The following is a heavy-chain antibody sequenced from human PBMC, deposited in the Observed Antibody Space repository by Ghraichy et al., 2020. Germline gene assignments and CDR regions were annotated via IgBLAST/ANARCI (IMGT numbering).Heavy chain of an antibody. D-gene: IGHD4-17*01. CDR1: GGSISSGGYY. CDR3: ARDAAYGDRKALWYFDL. V-gene: IGHV4-31*03. Sequence: SETLSLTCTVSGGSISSGGYYWSWIRQHPGKGLEWIGYIYYSGSTYYNPSLKSRVTISVDTSKNQFSLKLSSVTAADTAVYYCARDAAYGDRKALWYFDLWGRGTLVTVSS. CDR2: IYYSGST. J-gene: IGHJ2*01.